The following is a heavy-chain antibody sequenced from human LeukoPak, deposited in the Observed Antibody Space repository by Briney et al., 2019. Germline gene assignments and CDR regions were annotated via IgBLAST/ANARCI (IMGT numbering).Heavy chain of an antibody. CDR2: IYSGGST. J-gene: IGHJ4*02. CDR3: ARESRWELLKYFDY. Sequence: GGSLRLSCAASGFTVSSNYMSWVRQAPGKGLEWVSVIYSGGSTYYADSVKGRFTISRGNSKNTLYLQMNSLRAEDTAVYYCARESRWELLKYFDYWGQGTLVTVSS. D-gene: IGHD1-26*01. CDR1: GFTVSSNY. V-gene: IGHV3-66*02.